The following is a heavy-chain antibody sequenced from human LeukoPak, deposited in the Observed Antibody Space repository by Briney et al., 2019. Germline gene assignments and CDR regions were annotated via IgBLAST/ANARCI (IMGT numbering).Heavy chain of an antibody. J-gene: IGHJ4*02. CDR3: ARDRLPGIAAASGFDY. CDR1: GFTFSSYT. Sequence: PGGSLRLSCAASGFTFSSYTMNWVRQAPGKGLEWVSYISSSSSTIYYADSVKGRFTIFRDNAKNSPYLQMNSLRDEDTAVYYCARDRLPGIAAASGFDYWGQGTLVTVSS. CDR2: ISSSSSTI. D-gene: IGHD6-13*01. V-gene: IGHV3-48*02.